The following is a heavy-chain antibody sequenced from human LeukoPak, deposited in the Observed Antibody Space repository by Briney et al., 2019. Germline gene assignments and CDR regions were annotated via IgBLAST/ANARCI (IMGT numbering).Heavy chain of an antibody. J-gene: IGHJ1*01. CDR2: IRSDGSDK. CDR3: AKTYCGGECYSTGRYFQN. V-gene: IGHV3-30*02. CDR1: GFTFRSYD. Sequence: PGGSLRLSCAAPGFTFRSYDMHWVRQAPGKGLEWVAFIRSDGSDKYYGDSVKGRFTISRDNSKNTLFLEMNSLRSEDTAVYYCAKTYCGGECYSTGRYFQNWGPGTMVTVSS. D-gene: IGHD2-21*01.